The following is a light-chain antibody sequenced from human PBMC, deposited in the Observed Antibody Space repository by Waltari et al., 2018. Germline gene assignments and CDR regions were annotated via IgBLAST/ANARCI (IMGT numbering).Light chain of an antibody. Sequence: QSALTQPASVSGSPGQSITISCSGIGSGVGVSDFVSWFQLHPGKAPQVIIYDVTNRPAGVSDRFSASKSADTASLTISGLQPEDEGDYYCSSQTLDGVVLFGGGTKLTVL. CDR1: GSGVGVSDF. V-gene: IGLV2-14*03. J-gene: IGLJ2*01. CDR2: DVT. CDR3: SSQTLDGVVL.